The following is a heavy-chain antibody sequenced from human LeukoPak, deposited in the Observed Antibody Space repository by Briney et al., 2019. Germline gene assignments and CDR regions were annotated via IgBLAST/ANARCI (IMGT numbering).Heavy chain of an antibody. D-gene: IGHD5-12*01. J-gene: IGHJ5*02. CDR1: GDSISSGNY. Sequence: PSETLSLTCTVSGDSISSGNYWGWIRQPPGKGLEWIGYIYYSGSTYYNPSLKSRVTISVDTSKNQFSLKLNSVTAADTAVYYCGRDGSGYDYFWFDPWGQGTLVTVSS. V-gene: IGHV4-30-4*08. CDR3: GRDGSGYDYFWFDP. CDR2: IYYSGST.